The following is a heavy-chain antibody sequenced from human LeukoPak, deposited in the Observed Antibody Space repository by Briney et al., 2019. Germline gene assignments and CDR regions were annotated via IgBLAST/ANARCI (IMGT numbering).Heavy chain of an antibody. Sequence: GGSLRLSCAASGFTFSDYAMHWVRQAPGKGLEWVAVIWYDGSNKYYADSVKGRFTISRDNSKNTLYLQMNSLRAEDTAVYYCARSVRRLGGHWFDPWGQGTLVTVSS. J-gene: IGHJ5*02. D-gene: IGHD3-10*01. CDR1: GFTFSDYA. CDR3: ARSVRRLGGHWFDP. CDR2: IWYDGSNK. V-gene: IGHV3-33*08.